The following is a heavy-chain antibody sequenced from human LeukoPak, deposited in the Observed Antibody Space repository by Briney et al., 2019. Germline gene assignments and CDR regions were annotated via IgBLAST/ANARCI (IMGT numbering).Heavy chain of an antibody. D-gene: IGHD3/OR15-3a*01. J-gene: IGHJ4*02. V-gene: IGHV4-38-2*02. CDR3: ARQTGSGLFILP. CDR1: HYSISSGYY. CDR2: MFHSGST. Sequence: PSETLSLTCTVSHYSISSGYYWGWIRQPPGKWLELIGIMFHSGSTYYNPSLKSQVSISIDTSKNHFSLRLTSVTAADTAVYYCARQTGSGLFILPGGQGTLVTVSS.